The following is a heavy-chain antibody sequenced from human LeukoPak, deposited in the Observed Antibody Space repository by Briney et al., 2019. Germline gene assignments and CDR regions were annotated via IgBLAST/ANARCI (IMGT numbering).Heavy chain of an antibody. CDR1: GFTFSSYE. V-gene: IGHV3-48*03. Sequence: GGSLRLSCAASGFTFSSYEMNWVRQAPGKGLEWVSYISSSGSTIYYADSVKGRFTISRDNAKNSLYLQMNSLRAEDTAVYYCATTARQQLAFAYWGQGTLVTVSS. D-gene: IGHD6-13*01. J-gene: IGHJ4*02. CDR3: ATTARQQLAFAY. CDR2: ISSSGSTI.